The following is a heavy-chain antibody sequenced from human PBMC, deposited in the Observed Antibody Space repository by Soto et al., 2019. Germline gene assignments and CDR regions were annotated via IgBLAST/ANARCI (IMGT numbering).Heavy chain of an antibody. CDR3: ARGPKGRPFDP. CDR2: IYYSGST. J-gene: IGHJ5*02. Sequence: SETLSLTCTVSGGSISSYYWSWIRQPPGKGLEWIGYIYYSGSTNYNPPLKSRVTISVDTSKNQFSLKLSSVTAADTAVYYCARGPKGRPFDPWGQGTLVTAPQ. CDR1: GGSISSYY. V-gene: IGHV4-59*01.